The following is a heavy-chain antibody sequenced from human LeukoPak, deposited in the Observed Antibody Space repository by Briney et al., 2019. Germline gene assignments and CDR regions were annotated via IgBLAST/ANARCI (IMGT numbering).Heavy chain of an antibody. CDR3: TRASRGYSYGYLGYPDY. V-gene: IGHV3-49*04. J-gene: IGHJ4*02. Sequence: GGSLRLSCAASGFTFSSYNMNWVRQAPGKGLEWVGFIRSKAYGGTTEYAASVKGRFTISRDDSKSIAYLQMNSLKTEDTAVYYCTRASRGYSYGYLGYPDYWGQGTLVTVSS. CDR1: GFTFSSYN. D-gene: IGHD5-18*01. CDR2: IRSKAYGGTT.